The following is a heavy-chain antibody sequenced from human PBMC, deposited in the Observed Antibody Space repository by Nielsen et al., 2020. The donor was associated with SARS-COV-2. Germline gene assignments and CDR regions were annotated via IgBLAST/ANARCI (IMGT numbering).Heavy chain of an antibody. CDR2: IWYDGSNK. CDR1: GFTFSSYG. CDR3: AKDWGYCSSTSCRRYYYYMDV. Sequence: GGSLRLSCAASGFTFSSYGMHWVCQAPGKGLEWVAVIWYDGSNKYYADSVKGRFTISRDNSKNTLYLQMNSLRAEDTAVYYCAKDWGYCSSTSCRRYYYYMDVWGKGTTVTVSS. D-gene: IGHD2-2*01. V-gene: IGHV3-30*02. J-gene: IGHJ6*03.